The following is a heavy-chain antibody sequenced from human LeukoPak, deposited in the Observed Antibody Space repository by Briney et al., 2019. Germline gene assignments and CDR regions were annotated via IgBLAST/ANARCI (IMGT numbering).Heavy chain of an antibody. CDR3: ARAGGGSNRYGNWFDP. D-gene: IGHD5-18*01. CDR1: GFIFNSDG. CDR2: IWHDGSHI. Sequence: PGGSLRLSCAPSGFIFNSDGIHWVRQAPGKGLEWVAVIWHDGSHIYYADSVKGRFTISRDNSKNTLYLQMSSLRAEDTAVYYCARAGGGSNRYGNWFDPWGEGTLVTVSS. J-gene: IGHJ5*02. V-gene: IGHV3-33*01.